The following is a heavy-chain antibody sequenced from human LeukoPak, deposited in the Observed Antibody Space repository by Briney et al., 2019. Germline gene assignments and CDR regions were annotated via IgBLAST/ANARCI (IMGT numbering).Heavy chain of an antibody. Sequence: GGSLRLSCAASGFTFSSYAMSWVRQAPGKGLEWVSDINWNGASTGYADSVKGRFTISRDSAKNSLYLQMNSLRAEDTALYYCARRPGWHFDFWGQGTLVTVSS. V-gene: IGHV3-20*04. CDR2: INWNGAST. J-gene: IGHJ4*02. CDR3: ARRPGWHFDF. CDR1: GFTFSSYA. D-gene: IGHD6-19*01.